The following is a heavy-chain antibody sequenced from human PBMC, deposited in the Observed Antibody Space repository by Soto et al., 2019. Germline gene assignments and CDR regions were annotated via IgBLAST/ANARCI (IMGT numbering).Heavy chain of an antibody. V-gene: IGHV1-8*01. CDR3: ARDLGGWPEY. D-gene: IGHD2-15*01. Sequence: ASVKVSCKASGYTFTSYDINSVRQATGQGLEWMGWMNPNSGNTGYAQKFQGRVTITRDTSASTAYMELSSLRSEDTAVYYCARDLGGWPEYWGQGTLVTVSS. CDR1: GYTFTSYD. J-gene: IGHJ4*02. CDR2: MNPNSGNT.